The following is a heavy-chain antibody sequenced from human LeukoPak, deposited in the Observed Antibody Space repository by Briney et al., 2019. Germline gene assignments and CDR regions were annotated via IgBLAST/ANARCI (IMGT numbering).Heavy chain of an antibody. J-gene: IGHJ4*02. CDR3: AKDLGIKNYDILTGYPDY. Sequence: GGSLRLSCAASRFTFSSYSMNWVRQAPGKGLEWVSSISSSSSYIYYADSVKGRFTVSRDNAKNSLYLQMNSLRAEDTAVYYCAKDLGIKNYDILTGYPDYWGQGTLVTVSS. V-gene: IGHV3-21*01. CDR2: ISSSSSYI. CDR1: RFTFSSYS. D-gene: IGHD3-9*01.